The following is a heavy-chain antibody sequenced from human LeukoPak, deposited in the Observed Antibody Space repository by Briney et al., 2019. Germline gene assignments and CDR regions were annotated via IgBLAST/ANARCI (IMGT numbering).Heavy chain of an antibody. CDR3: AKDPRLRFYGSGSYRPY. Sequence: GGSLRLSCAASGFTFSSYAMSWVRQAPGKGLEWVSAISGSGGSTYYAASVKGRFTISRDNSKNTLYLQMNSLRAEDTAVYYCAKDPRLRFYGSGSYRPYWGQGTLVTVSS. CDR1: GFTFSSYA. D-gene: IGHD3-10*01. J-gene: IGHJ4*02. V-gene: IGHV3-23*01. CDR2: ISGSGGST.